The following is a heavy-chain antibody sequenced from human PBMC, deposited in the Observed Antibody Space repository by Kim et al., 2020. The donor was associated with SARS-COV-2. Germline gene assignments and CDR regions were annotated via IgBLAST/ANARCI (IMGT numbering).Heavy chain of an antibody. CDR2: ISYDGSNK. CDR1: GFTFSSYG. J-gene: IGHJ4*02. V-gene: IGHV3-30*18. D-gene: IGHD2-15*01. CDR3: AKDRAATPVDY. Sequence: GGSLRLSCAASGFTFSSYGMHWVRQAPGKGLEWVAVISYDGSNKYYADSVKGRFTISRDNSKNTLYLQMNSLRAEDTAVYYCAKDRAATPVDYWGQGTLVTVSS.